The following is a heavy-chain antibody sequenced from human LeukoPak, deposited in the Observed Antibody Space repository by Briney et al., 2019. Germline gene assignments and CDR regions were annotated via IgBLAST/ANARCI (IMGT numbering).Heavy chain of an antibody. V-gene: IGHV1-2*02. CDR1: GYTFTGYY. CDR3: ARDSSGYYYGGYYYYYMDV. CDR2: INPKSGGI. J-gene: IGHJ6*03. Sequence: ASVKVSCKASGYTFTGYYMHWVRQAPGQGLEWMGWINPKSGGINYAQKFQGRVTMTRDTSISTGYMEMSSLRSDDTAVYYCARDSSGYYYGGYYYYYMDVWGKGTTVTISS. D-gene: IGHD3-22*01.